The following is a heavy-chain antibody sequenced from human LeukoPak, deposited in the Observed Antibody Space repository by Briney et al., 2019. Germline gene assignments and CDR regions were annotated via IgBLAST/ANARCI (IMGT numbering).Heavy chain of an antibody. CDR3: AREGGRGYCSGGSCFEDY. CDR1: GGSFSGYY. CDR2: INHSGST. D-gene: IGHD2-15*01. J-gene: IGHJ4*02. Sequence: PSETLSLTCAVYGGSFSGYYWSWIRQPPGKGLEWIGKINHSGSTNYNPSLKSRVTISVDTSKNQFSLKLSSVTAADTAVYYCAREGGRGYCSGGSCFEDYWGQGTLVTVSS. V-gene: IGHV4-34*01.